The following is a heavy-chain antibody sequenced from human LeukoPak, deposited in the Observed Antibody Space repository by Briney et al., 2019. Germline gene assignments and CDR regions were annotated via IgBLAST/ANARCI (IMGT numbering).Heavy chain of an antibody. CDR2: IYSGGST. Sequence: GGSLRLSCAASGFTVSSNYMSWVRQAPGKGLEWVSVIYSGGSTYYADSVKGRFTISRGNSKNTLYLQMNSLRAEDTAVYYCARAVGARAYFDYWGQGTLVTVSS. V-gene: IGHV3-66*02. CDR3: ARAVGARAYFDY. J-gene: IGHJ4*02. D-gene: IGHD1-26*01. CDR1: GFTVSSNY.